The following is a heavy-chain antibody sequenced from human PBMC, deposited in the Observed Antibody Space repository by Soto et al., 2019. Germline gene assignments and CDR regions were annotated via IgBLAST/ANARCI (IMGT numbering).Heavy chain of an antibody. J-gene: IGHJ5*02. CDR3: ASHPFGHFWSGSQNWFDP. CDR2: IYYSGST. D-gene: IGHD3-3*02. CDR1: GGSISSSSYY. V-gene: IGHV4-39*01. Sequence: SETLSLTCTVSGGSISSSSYYWGWIRQPPGKGLEWIGSIYYSGSTYYNPSLKSRVTISVDTSKNQFSLKLSSVTAADTAVYYCASHPFGHFWSGSQNWFDPWGQGTLGTSPQ.